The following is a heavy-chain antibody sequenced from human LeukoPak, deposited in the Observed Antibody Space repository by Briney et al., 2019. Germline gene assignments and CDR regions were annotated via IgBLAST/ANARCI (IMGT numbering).Heavy chain of an antibody. Sequence: GGSLRLSCAASGFTFSDYYMSWIRQAPGKGLEWVSYISSSGSTIYYADSVKGRFTISRDNAKNSLYLQMNSLRAEDTAVYYCARGGVPYYDFWSGSTYYYYYMDVWGKGTTVTVSS. J-gene: IGHJ6*03. V-gene: IGHV3-11*04. D-gene: IGHD3-3*01. CDR2: ISSSGSTI. CDR3: ARGGVPYYDFWSGSTYYYYYMDV. CDR1: GFTFSDYY.